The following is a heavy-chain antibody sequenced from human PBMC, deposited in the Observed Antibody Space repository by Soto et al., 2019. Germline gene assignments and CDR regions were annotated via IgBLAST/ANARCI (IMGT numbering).Heavy chain of an antibody. J-gene: IGHJ4*02. CDR1: GYTFTSYG. Sequence: VSVKVSCKASGYTFTSYGISWVRQAPGQGLEWMGWINAGNGNTKYSQKFQGRVTITRDTSASTAYMELSSLRSEDTAVYYCARAVAVAADFDYWGQGTLVTVSS. D-gene: IGHD6-19*01. CDR2: INAGNGNT. CDR3: ARAVAVAADFDY. V-gene: IGHV1-3*01.